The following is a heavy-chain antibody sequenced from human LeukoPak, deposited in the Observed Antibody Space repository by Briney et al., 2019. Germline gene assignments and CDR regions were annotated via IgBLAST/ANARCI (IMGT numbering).Heavy chain of an antibody. CDR3: ANGNSNSPKDY. V-gene: IGHV3-23*01. D-gene: IGHD2-2*01. Sequence: GGSLRLSCEASGFDLRSYAMSWVRQAPGRGLEWVSAISDSGVDTYYADSVKGRFTMSRDNSKSTLYLQMNRLRAEDTAVYYCANGNSNSPKDYWGHGTLVTVSS. CDR2: ISDSGVDT. J-gene: IGHJ4*01. CDR1: GFDLRSYA.